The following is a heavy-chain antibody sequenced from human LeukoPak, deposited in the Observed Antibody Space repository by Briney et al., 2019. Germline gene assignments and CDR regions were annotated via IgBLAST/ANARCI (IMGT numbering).Heavy chain of an antibody. D-gene: IGHD5-12*01. CDR3: AKEDSGLPNWFDP. CDR1: GFTFSSYG. V-gene: IGHV3-30*02. J-gene: IGHJ5*02. CDR2: IRYDGSNK. Sequence: PGGSLRLSCAASGFTFSSYGMHWVRQAPGKGLEWVAFIRYDGSNKYYADSVKGRFTISRDNSKNTLYLQMSSLRAEDTAVYYCAKEDSGLPNWFDPWGQGTLVTVSS.